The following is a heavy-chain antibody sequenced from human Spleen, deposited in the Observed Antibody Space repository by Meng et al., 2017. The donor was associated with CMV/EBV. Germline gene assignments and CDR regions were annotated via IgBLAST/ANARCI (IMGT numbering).Heavy chain of an antibody. Sequence: GESLKISCAASGFTFSSYGMNWVRQAPGKGLEWISSISFRSKSLYYADSVKGRFTISRDNSKNTLYLQMNSLRAEDTAVYYCAKDWGSYYDFWSGNPGPSDYWGQGTLVTSPQ. CDR2: ISFRSKSL. CDR3: AKDWGSYYDFWSGNPGPSDY. D-gene: IGHD3-3*01. CDR1: GFTFSSYG. V-gene: IGHV3-21*01. J-gene: IGHJ4*02.